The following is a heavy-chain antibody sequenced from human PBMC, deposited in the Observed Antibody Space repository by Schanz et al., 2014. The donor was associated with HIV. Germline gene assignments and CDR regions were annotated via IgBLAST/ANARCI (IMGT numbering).Heavy chain of an antibody. CDR3: AKDRNYYESKYRGKGNYYYYYGMDV. CDR1: AFNFDSYG. V-gene: IGHV3-30*18. J-gene: IGHJ6*02. D-gene: IGHD3-22*01. Sequence: QVQLVESGGGVVQPGRSLRLSCVASAFNFDSYGMHWVRQAPGKGLEWVAVISYDGTKKHYADSVKGRFTISRDNSKNSLYLVIKSLRAEDAAVYYCAKDRNYYESKYRGKGNYYYYYGMDVWGQGTTVIVSS. CDR2: ISYDGTKK.